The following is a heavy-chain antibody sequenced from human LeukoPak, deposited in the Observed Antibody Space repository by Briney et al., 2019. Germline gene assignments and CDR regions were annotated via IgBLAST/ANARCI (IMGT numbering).Heavy chain of an antibody. CDR2: IWYDGSNK. J-gene: IGHJ4*02. Sequence: GGSLRLSCSASGFTFSSYAMHWVRQAPGKGLEWVAVIWYDGSNKYYADSVKGRFTISRDNSKNTLYLQMSSLRAEDTAVYYCARDFYYFDSSGSNWGQGTLVTVSS. D-gene: IGHD3-22*01. V-gene: IGHV3-33*08. CDR3: ARDFYYFDSSGSN. CDR1: GFTFSSYA.